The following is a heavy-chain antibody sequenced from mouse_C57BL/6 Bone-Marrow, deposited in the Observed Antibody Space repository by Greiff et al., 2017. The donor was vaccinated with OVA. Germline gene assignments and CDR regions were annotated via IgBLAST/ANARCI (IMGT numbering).Heavy chain of an antibody. J-gene: IGHJ4*01. V-gene: IGHV1-69*01. CDR1: GYTFTSYW. CDR2: IDTSDSYT. Sequence: VQLQQPGAELVMPGASVKLSCKASGYTFTSYWMSWVKQRPGQGLEWIGEIDTSDSYTNYNQKFKGKSTLTVDNTYSTAYMQRSSLTSEDSAVYYCTVSCYTMDYWGQGTAVTVSS. D-gene: IGHD1-1*01. CDR3: TVSCYTMDY.